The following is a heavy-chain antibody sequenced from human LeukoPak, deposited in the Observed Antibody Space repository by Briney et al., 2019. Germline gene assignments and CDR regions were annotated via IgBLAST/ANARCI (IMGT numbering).Heavy chain of an antibody. CDR3: ATSLAPLDYGVMAGNY. J-gene: IGHJ4*02. CDR2: ISGSGGST. D-gene: IGHD4-17*01. CDR1: GFTFSSYA. Sequence: GGSLRLSCAASGFTFSSYAMSWVRQAPGKGLEWVSAISGSGGSTYYADSVKGRFTISRDNSKNTLYLQMNSLRAEDTAVYYCATSLAPLDYGVMAGNYWGQGTLVTVSS. V-gene: IGHV3-23*01.